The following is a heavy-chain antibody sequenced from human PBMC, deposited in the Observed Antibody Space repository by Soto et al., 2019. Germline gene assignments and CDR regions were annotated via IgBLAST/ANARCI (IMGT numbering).Heavy chain of an antibody. CDR2: ISAYNGNT. J-gene: IGHJ5*02. Sequence: ASVKVSCKASGYTFTSYGISWVRQAPGQGLEWMGWISAYNGNTNYAQKLQGRVTMTTDTSTSTAYMELRGLRSDDTAVYYCAREMATIPSNWFDPWGQGTLVTVSS. D-gene: IGHD5-12*01. CDR1: GYTFTSYG. CDR3: AREMATIPSNWFDP. V-gene: IGHV1-18*04.